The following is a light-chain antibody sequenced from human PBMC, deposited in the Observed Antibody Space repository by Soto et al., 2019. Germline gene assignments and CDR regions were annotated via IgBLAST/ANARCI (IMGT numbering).Light chain of an antibody. CDR3: PQATSFPIT. CDR2: AAS. CDR1: QGISSW. J-gene: IGKJ5*01. V-gene: IGKV1D-12*01. Sequence: IQMTQSPSSVSASVGDRVTITCRASQGISSWLAWYQQKPGKAPKLLIYAASSLQSGVPSRFSGSGSGTDFTLTICRLQREAVAPYYCPQATSFPITFGQGTRLEI.